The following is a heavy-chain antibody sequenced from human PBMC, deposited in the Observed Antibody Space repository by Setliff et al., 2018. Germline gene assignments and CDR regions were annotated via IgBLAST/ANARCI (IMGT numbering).Heavy chain of an antibody. V-gene: IGHV1-2*02. J-gene: IGHJ4*02. CDR2: INLNTGNI. CDR3: ARDPLGLEDITLFDY. D-gene: IGHD3-16*01. Sequence: ASVKVSCKASGFSFTDYLMNWMRQAPEQGLEWMGRINLNTGNIFYAQEFQGRVTLTRDTSTSTAYMELTGLRYEDTAIYYCARDPLGLEDITLFDYWGQGTLVTVSS. CDR1: GFSFTDYL.